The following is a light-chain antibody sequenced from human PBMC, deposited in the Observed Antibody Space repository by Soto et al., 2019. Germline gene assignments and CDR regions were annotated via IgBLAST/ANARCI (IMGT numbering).Light chain of an antibody. CDR1: QSVSNTY. J-gene: IGKJ2*01. CDR2: GAS. CDR3: QQYGTSLF. Sequence: EIVLTQSPGTLSLSPGERATLCCRASQSVSNTYLAWYQQKPSQAPRLLIYGASSRATGIPDRFNGGGSGADFTLTISRLEPEEFAVYYCQQYGTSLFFGQGTKLEFK. V-gene: IGKV3-20*01.